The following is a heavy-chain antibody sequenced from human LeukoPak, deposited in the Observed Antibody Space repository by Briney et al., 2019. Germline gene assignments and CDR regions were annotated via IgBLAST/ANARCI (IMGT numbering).Heavy chain of an antibody. CDR3: EKDQGQAVVPRRFDN. CDR1: GFVFSNFA. Sequence: GGSLRLSCAASGFVFSNFAMSGVRQAPGKGLEWVSTIYYSGGNTYSADSVRGRFTISRDNAKNTLYLQMNSMRAEDTAVYYCEKDQGQAVVPRRFDNWGQGTLVTVSS. D-gene: IGHD2-2*01. V-gene: IGHV3-23*01. CDR2: IYYSGGNT. J-gene: IGHJ4*02.